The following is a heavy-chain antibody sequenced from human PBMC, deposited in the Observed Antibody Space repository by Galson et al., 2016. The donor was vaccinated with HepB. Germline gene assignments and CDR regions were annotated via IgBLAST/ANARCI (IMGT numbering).Heavy chain of an antibody. CDR1: GFAFSTAW. D-gene: IGHD3-16*01. Sequence: SLRLSCAASGFAFSTAWMTWVRQAPGEGFEWVGLIKTNADGGATEYGTAVEGRVTISRDDSRSRIFLQMNGLKTEDTAVYFCTTGFWDAHHDGFWGQGTLVTVSS. CDR3: TTGFWDAHHDGF. V-gene: IGHV3-15*01. CDR2: IKTNADGGAT. J-gene: IGHJ4*02.